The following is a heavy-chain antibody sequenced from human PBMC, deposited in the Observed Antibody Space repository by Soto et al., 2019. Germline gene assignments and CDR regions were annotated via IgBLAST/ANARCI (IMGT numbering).Heavy chain of an antibody. CDR2: ISWNSGSI. Sequence: GGSLRLSCAASGFTFDDYAMHWVRQAPGKGLEWVSGISWNSGSIGYADSVKGRFTISRDNAKNSLYLQMNSLRAEDTALYYCAKEASIAYYYYYGMDVWGQGTTVTVYS. CDR3: AKEASIAYYYYYGMDV. J-gene: IGHJ6*02. V-gene: IGHV3-9*01. CDR1: GFTFDDYA.